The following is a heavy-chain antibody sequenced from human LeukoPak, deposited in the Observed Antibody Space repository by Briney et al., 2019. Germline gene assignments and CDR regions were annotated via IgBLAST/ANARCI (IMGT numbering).Heavy chain of an antibody. D-gene: IGHD4-11*01. J-gene: IGHJ5*02. CDR2: ISSSSSYI. CDR1: GFTFSSYS. V-gene: IGHV3-21*01. Sequence: PGGSLRLSCAASGFTFSSYSMNWVRQAPGKGLEWVSSISSSSSYIYYADSVKGRFTISRDNAKNSLYLQMNSLRAEDTAVYYCAKVSGSKTNWFDPWGQGTLVTVSS. CDR3: AKVSGSKTNWFDP.